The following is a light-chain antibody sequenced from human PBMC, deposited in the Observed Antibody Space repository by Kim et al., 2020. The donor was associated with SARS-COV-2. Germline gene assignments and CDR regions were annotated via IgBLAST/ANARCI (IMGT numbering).Light chain of an antibody. Sequence: LSPGERATRSCRASQSVSSSYLAWYQQKPGQAPRLLIYGASSRATGIPDRFSGSGSGTDFTLTISRLDPEDFAVYYCQQYGSSPYSFGQGTKLEI. V-gene: IGKV3-20*01. J-gene: IGKJ2*03. CDR2: GAS. CDR1: QSVSSSY. CDR3: QQYGSSPYS.